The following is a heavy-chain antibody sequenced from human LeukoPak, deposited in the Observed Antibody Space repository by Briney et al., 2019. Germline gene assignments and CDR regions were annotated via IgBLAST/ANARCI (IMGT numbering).Heavy chain of an antibody. V-gene: IGHV3-9*01. CDR2: ISWHSGSL. CDR3: AKDRQQLIPEAIDY. J-gene: IGHJ4*02. CDR1: GFAFEDYA. D-gene: IGHD1-1*01. Sequence: GGSLRLSCVASGFAFEDYAMYWVRHAPGKGLEWVSGISWHSGSLGYADSVKGRFTISRDNAKNSLYLQMNSLRAEDTALYYCAKDRQQLIPEAIDYWGQGTLVTVSS.